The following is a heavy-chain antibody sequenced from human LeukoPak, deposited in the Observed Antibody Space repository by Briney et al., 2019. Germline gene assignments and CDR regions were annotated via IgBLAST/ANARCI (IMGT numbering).Heavy chain of an antibody. CDR3: ARDYCSSTSCLFDY. J-gene: IGHJ4*02. CDR2: INPNSGDT. Sequence: ASVKVSCKASGYTFTGYHMHWVPQAPGQGLEWMGRINPNSGDTNYAQKFQGRVTMTRDTSISTAYMELSKLRFDDTAVYYCARDYCSSTSCLFDYWGQGTLVTVSS. D-gene: IGHD2-2*01. CDR1: GYTFTGYH. V-gene: IGHV1-2*06.